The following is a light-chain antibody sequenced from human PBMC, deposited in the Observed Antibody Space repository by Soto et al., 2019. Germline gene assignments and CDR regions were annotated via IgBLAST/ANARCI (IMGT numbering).Light chain of an antibody. V-gene: IGKV3-11*01. CDR3: QQRSNWPGT. CDR1: QAVNTR. CDR2: LTS. Sequence: EIVLTQSPATLSSFPGDRVTLACRASQAVNTRLAWYQHKPGQAPRLLIYLTSNRAAGIPARFSGSGSGTDFTLTISDVEPEDFAVYYCQQRSNWPGTFGQGTKVDIK. J-gene: IGKJ1*01.